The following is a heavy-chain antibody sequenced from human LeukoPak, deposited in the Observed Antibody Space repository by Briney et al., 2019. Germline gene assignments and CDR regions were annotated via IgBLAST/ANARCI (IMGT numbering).Heavy chain of an antibody. CDR3: ATGPVVPAAIGFYYYYMDV. CDR2: FDPEDGET. Sequence: ASVKVSCNVSGYTLTEISMHWVRHAPGKGLERKGGFDPEDGETIYAQKFQGRVTMTEDTSTDTAYMELSSLRSEDTAVYYCATGPVVPAAIGFYYYYMDVWGKGTTVTISS. V-gene: IGHV1-24*01. J-gene: IGHJ6*03. D-gene: IGHD2-2*01. CDR1: GYTLTEIS.